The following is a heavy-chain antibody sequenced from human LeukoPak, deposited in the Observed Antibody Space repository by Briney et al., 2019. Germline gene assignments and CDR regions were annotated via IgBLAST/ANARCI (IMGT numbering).Heavy chain of an antibody. V-gene: IGHV3-53*01. CDR2: IYSGGST. CDR3: ARGGSIRPFDY. J-gene: IGHJ4*02. Sequence: PGGSLRLSCAASGFSVSSDYMSWVRQAPGKGLEWVSVIYSGGSTYYADSVKGRFTISRDNSKNMLYLQMNSLRAEDTAVYFCARGGSIRPFDYWGQRTLVTVSS. CDR1: GFSVSSDY. D-gene: IGHD1-26*01.